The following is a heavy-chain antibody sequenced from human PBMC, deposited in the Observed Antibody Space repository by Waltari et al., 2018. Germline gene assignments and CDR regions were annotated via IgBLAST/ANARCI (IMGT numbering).Heavy chain of an antibody. J-gene: IGHJ4*02. V-gene: IGHV4-39*01. D-gene: IGHD6-13*01. Sequence: QLQLQESGPGLVKPSETLSLTCTVSGGSISSSSYYWGWIRQPPGKGLRWFGSIYYSWSTYYNPSLRSRVTISVDTSKTQFSLKLSSVTAADTAVYYCARRLRSSRGFDYWGQGTLVTVSS. CDR3: ARRLRSSRGFDY. CDR2: IYYSWST. CDR1: GGSISSSSYY.